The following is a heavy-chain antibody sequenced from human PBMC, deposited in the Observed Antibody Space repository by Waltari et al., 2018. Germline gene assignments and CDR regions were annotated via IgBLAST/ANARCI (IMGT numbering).Heavy chain of an antibody. V-gene: IGHV1-2*02. CDR3: ASDTYYYDSSGYSDY. D-gene: IGHD3-22*01. Sequence: QVQLVQSGAEVKKPGASVKVSCKASGYPFTGYYMPWVRQAPGQGLEWMGWINPNSGGTNYAQKFQGRVTMTRDTSISTAYMELSRLRSDDTAVYYCASDTYYYDSSGYSDYWGQGTLVTVSS. CDR1: GYPFTGYY. CDR2: INPNSGGT. J-gene: IGHJ4*02.